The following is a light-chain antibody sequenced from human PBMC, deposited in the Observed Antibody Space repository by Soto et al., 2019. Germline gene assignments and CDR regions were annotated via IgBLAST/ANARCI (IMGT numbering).Light chain of an antibody. J-gene: IGKJ1*01. CDR1: QTVDRN. CDR3: QQFSNWPPWT. Sequence: EIVLTQSPATLSESPGESATLFCRASQTVDRNIAWYQQKPGQAPRLLIYVASTRATDVPARFSGSGSGTEFTLTISTLQSEDSAVYYCQQFSNWPPWTFGQGTKVEIK. CDR2: VAS. V-gene: IGKV3-15*01.